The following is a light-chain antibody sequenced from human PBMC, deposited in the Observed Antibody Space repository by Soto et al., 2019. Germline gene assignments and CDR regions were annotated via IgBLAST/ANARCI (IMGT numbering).Light chain of an antibody. CDR1: QSISRY. Sequence: DIPMTQSPSSMSASFVDGITITCRESQSISRYLNWYQHKPGKAPKFLINAASSLERGVPSRFSGGGSGTDFTLNISSLQPDDFATYYCQQNYRATPWTFGQGTKVDIK. CDR3: QQNYRATPWT. J-gene: IGKJ1*01. V-gene: IGKV1-39*01. CDR2: AAS.